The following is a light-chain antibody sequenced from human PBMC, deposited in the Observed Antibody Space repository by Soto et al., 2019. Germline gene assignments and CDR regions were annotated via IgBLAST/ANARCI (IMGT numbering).Light chain of an antibody. V-gene: IGLV2-23*02. CDR1: SSDVGSYNL. CDR3: CSYAGSSTPHVV. J-gene: IGLJ2*01. CDR2: EVS. Sequence: QSVLTQPASVSGSPGQSITISCTGTSSDVGSYNLVSWYQQHPGKAPKLMIYEVSKRPSGVSNRFSGSKSGNTASLTISGLQAEDEADYYCCSYAGSSTPHVVFGGGTKLTV.